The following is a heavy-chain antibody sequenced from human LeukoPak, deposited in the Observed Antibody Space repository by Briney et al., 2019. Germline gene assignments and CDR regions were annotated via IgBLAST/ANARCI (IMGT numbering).Heavy chain of an antibody. D-gene: IGHD2-2*01. V-gene: IGHV1-2*06. Sequence: ASVKVSCKASGYTFTGYYMHWVRQAPGQGLEWMGRINPNSGGTNYAQKFQGRVTMTRDTSISTAYMELSRLRSDDTAVYYCARVAPRYCSSTSCSRNYYYMDVWGKGTTVTVSS. J-gene: IGHJ6*03. CDR3: ARVAPRYCSSTSCSRNYYYMDV. CDR1: GYTFTGYY. CDR2: INPNSGGT.